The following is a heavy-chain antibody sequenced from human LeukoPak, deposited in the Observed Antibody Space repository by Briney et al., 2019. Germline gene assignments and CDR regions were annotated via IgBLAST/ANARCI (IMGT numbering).Heavy chain of an antibody. CDR1: GYTFTGYY. D-gene: IGHD2-15*01. J-gene: IGHJ5*02. CDR2: INPNSGGT. CDR3: ARDPVTVVVVAPYARFDP. Sequence: GASVKVSCKASGYTFTGYYMHWVRQAPGQGLEWTGWINPNSGGTNYAQKFQGRVTMTRDTSISTAYMELSRLRSDDTAVYYCARDPVTVVVVAPYARFDPWGQGTLVTVSS. V-gene: IGHV1-2*02.